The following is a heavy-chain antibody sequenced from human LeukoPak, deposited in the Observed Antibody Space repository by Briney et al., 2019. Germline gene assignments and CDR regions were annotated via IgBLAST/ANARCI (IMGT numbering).Heavy chain of an antibody. CDR2: INSDGSST. V-gene: IGHV3-74*01. CDR3: STGSGHAFHI. D-gene: IGHD3-10*01. Sequence: PGGSLRLSCAASGFTFSSYWMHWVRQVPGKGLVWVSRINSDGSSTSYADSVKGRFTISRDNAKNTLYVQMNSLRAEDTAVYYCSTGSGHAFHIWGRGTMVTVSS. J-gene: IGHJ3*02. CDR1: GFTFSSYW.